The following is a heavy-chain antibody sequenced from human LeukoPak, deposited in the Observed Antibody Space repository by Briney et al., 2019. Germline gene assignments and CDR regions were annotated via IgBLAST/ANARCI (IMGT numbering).Heavy chain of an antibody. V-gene: IGHV3-23*01. CDR2: VSGSGSST. D-gene: IGHD5-18*01. CDR3: AKDRAGGYSYGYDAFDI. CDR1: GFTFSSYA. J-gene: IGHJ3*02. Sequence: GGSLRLSCAASGFTFSSYAMSWVRQAPGRGPEWVSAVSGSGSSTYYADSVKGRFTISRDYSKNTLYLQMNSLRAEDTAVYYCAKDRAGGYSYGYDAFDIWGQGTMVTVSS.